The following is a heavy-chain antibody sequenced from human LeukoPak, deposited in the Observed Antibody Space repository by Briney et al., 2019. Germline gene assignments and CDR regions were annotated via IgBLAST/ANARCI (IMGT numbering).Heavy chain of an antibody. Sequence: GGSLRLSCAASGFGDSSSGIHWVRQAPGKGLDWLAFIQYDGRNKYYADSVKGRFTMSRDNSKNTLTMFLQMNSLRVEDTAVYYCAKGGDYALDYWGQGTLVTVPS. D-gene: IGHD4-17*01. CDR3: AKGGDYALDY. J-gene: IGHJ4*02. V-gene: IGHV3-30*02. CDR2: IQYDGRNK. CDR1: GFGDSSSG.